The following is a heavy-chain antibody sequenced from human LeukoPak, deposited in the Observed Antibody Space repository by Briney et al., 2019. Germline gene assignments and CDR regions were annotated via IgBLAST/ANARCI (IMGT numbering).Heavy chain of an antibody. J-gene: IGHJ4*02. D-gene: IGHD6-19*01. V-gene: IGHV3-7*01. CDR3: ARDRGSSGWYEFDY. Sequence: GGSLRLSCAASAFTSSSYWMSWVSQAPGKRRESVADIKQDGSEKYYVDYVKGRFTISRDNAKNSLYLQMNSLRAEDTAVYYCARDRGSSGWYEFDYWGQGTLVTVSS. CDR2: IKQDGSEK. CDR1: AFTSSSYW.